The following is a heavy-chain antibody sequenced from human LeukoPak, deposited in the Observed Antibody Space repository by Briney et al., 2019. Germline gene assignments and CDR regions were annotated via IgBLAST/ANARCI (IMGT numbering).Heavy chain of an antibody. J-gene: IGHJ4*02. V-gene: IGHV3-33*01. CDR3: AREGAYCRSTSCYLDY. D-gene: IGHD2-2*01. Sequence: QPGRSLRLSCAASEFTFSSYGMHWVRQAPGKGLQWVAVIWYDGSNKYYADSVRGRFTISRDNSKNTLYLQMNSLRAEDTAVYYCAREGAYCRSTSCYLDYWGQGTLVTVSS. CDR1: EFTFSSYG. CDR2: IWYDGSNK.